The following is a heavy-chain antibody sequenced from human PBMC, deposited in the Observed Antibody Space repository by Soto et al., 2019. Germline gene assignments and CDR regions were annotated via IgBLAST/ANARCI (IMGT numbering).Heavy chain of an antibody. V-gene: IGHV3-23*01. J-gene: IGHJ5*02. CDR2: VSGSGDVT. D-gene: IGHD3-9*01. CDR3: AKDLFPYYDIMIGYNTFDH. Sequence: GGSLRLSCAASGFTFSNFDMNWVRQAPGKGLEWVSHVSGSGDVTFHADSVKGRFTISRDNSKNMVYLQMNSLRADDTAVYFCAKDLFPYYDIMIGYNTFDHWGQGAMVTVSS. CDR1: GFTFSNFD.